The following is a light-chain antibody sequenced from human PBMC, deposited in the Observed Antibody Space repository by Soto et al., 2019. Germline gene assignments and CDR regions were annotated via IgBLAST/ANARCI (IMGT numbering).Light chain of an antibody. CDR2: GNS. V-gene: IGLV1-40*01. CDR1: SSNIGAGYD. J-gene: IGLJ1*01. Sequence: QALVTQPPSVSGAPGQRVTISCTGSSSNIGAGYDVHWYQQLPGTAPKLLIYGNSNRPSGVPDRFSGSKSGTSASLAITGLQAEDEADYYCQSYDSSLSVSYVFGTGTKLTVL. CDR3: QSYDSSLSVSYV.